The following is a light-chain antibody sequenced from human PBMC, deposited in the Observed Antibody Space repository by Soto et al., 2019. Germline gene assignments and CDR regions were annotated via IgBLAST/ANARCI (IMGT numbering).Light chain of an antibody. Sequence: QSVLTQPPSVSGAPGQRVTISCTGSSSNIGARHDVHWYQQIPETAPRLLVSANTNRPSGVPDRFSGSNSGTSASLAITGLQAEDEADYYCQSFDSSMDGWVFGGGTKVTVL. CDR1: SSNIGARHD. J-gene: IGLJ3*02. CDR3: QSFDSSMDGWV. V-gene: IGLV1-40*01. CDR2: ANT.